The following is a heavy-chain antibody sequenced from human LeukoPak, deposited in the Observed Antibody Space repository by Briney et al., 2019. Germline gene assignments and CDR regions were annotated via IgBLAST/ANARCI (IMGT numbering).Heavy chain of an antibody. CDR3: ARAPPVRYFDWLLPGDYFDY. J-gene: IGHJ4*02. V-gene: IGHV3-30-3*01. Sequence: GRPLRLSFTASGFIFGDYALSWFRQPPGKGLEWGAVISYVGTNKYYADSVKGRFTISRDNSKNTLYLQMNSLRAEDAAVYYCARAPPVRYFDWLLPGDYFDYWGQGTLVTVSS. CDR2: ISYVGTNK. D-gene: IGHD3-9*01. CDR1: GFIFGDYA.